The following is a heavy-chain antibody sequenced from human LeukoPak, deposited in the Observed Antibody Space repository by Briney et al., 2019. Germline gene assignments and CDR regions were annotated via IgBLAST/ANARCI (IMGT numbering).Heavy chain of an antibody. V-gene: IGHV3-30*02. D-gene: IGHD3-22*01. CDR2: IRYDGSNK. J-gene: IGHJ4*02. Sequence: GGSLRLSCAASGFTFSSYGMHWVRQAPGKGLEWVAFIRYDGSNKYYADSVKGRFTISRDNSKNTLYLQMNSLRAEDTAVYYCARDSPYDSSGYYWDYWGQGTLVTVSS. CDR3: ARDSPYDSSGYYWDY. CDR1: GFTFSSYG.